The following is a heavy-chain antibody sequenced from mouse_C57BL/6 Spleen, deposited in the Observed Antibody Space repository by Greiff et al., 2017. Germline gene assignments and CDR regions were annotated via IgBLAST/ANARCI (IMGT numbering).Heavy chain of an antibody. Sequence: VQLQQPGAELVMPGASVKLSCKASGYTFTSYWMHWVKQRPGQGLEWIGEIDPSASYTNYNQKFKGKSTLTVDKSSSTAYMQLSSLTSYDSSVYYCAIIVIAYDDYCDYWGQGTTLTVSS. CDR1: GYTFTSYW. J-gene: IGHJ2*01. CDR2: IDPSASYT. D-gene: IGHD2-12*01. V-gene: IGHV1-69*01. CDR3: AIIVIAYDDYCDY.